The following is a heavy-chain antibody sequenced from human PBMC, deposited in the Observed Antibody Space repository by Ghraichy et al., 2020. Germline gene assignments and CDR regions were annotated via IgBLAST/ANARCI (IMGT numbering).Heavy chain of an antibody. CDR1: GYTFTSYA. CDR2: INAGNGNT. Sequence: ASVKVSCKASGYTFTSYAMHWVRQAPGQRLEWMGWINAGNGNTKYSQKFQGRVTITRDTSASTAYMELSSLRSEDTAVYYCARADGSGSYYTDWGQGTLVTVSS. J-gene: IGHJ4*02. CDR3: ARADGSGSYYTD. D-gene: IGHD3-10*01. V-gene: IGHV1-3*01.